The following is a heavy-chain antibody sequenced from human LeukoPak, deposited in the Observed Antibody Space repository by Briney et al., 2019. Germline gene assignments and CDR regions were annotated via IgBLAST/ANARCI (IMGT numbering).Heavy chain of an antibody. CDR3: ARFAGESNYDILTGYGALDAFDI. CDR2: INHSGST. D-gene: IGHD3-9*01. V-gene: IGHV4-34*01. J-gene: IGHJ3*02. Sequence: SETLSLTCAVYGGSFSGYYWSWIRQPPGKGLEWIGEINHSGSTNYNPSLKSRVTISVDTSKNQFSLKLSSVTAADTAVYYCARFAGESNYDILTGYGALDAFDIWGQGTMVTVSS. CDR1: GGSFSGYY.